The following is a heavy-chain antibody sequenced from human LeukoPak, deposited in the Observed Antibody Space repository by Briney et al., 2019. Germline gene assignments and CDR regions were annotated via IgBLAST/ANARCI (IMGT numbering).Heavy chain of an antibody. Sequence: GGSLRLSCAASGFTFSSYSMNWVRQAPGKGLEWVSYISSSGSTIYYADSVKGRFTISRDNAKNSLYLQMNSLRAEDTAVYYCARDRGRGVFTDYWGQGTLVTVSS. CDR1: GFTFSSYS. D-gene: IGHD3-10*01. CDR2: ISSSGSTI. CDR3: ARDRGRGVFTDY. J-gene: IGHJ4*02. V-gene: IGHV3-48*04.